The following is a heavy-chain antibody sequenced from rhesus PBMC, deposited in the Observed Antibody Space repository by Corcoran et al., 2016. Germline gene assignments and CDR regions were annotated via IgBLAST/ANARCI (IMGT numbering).Heavy chain of an antibody. CDR1: GDSFSGDQW. CDR2: ISGKSGTT. CDR3: TSSGSYGFDY. D-gene: IGHD1-44*02. Sequence: QVQLQESGPGLVKPSATLSLTCTVSGDSFSGDQWWSWIRQPPGKGLEWIGYISGKSGTTYYNPALRSRVTLSTDTSKSQCSLNLSSLTAADTAVYYCTSSGSYGFDYWGQGVLVTVSS. J-gene: IGHJ4*01. V-gene: IGHV4-65*01.